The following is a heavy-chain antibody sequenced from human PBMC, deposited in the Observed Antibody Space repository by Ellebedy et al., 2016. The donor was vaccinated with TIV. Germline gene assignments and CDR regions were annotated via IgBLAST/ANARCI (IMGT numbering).Heavy chain of an antibody. J-gene: IGHJ4*02. D-gene: IGHD3-10*01. CDR2: INPSGGST. CDR3: ARDGAPVGYYGSVFDY. CDR1: GYTFTSYY. Sequence: ASVKVSXKASGYTFTSYYMHWVRQAPGQGLEWMGIINPSGGSTSYAQKFQGRVTMTRDTSTSTVYMELSSLRSEDTAVYYCARDGAPVGYYGSVFDYWGQGTLVTVSS. V-gene: IGHV1-46*01.